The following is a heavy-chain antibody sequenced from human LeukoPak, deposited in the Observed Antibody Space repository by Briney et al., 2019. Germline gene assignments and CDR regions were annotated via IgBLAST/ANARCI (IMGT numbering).Heavy chain of an antibody. J-gene: IGHJ6*03. V-gene: IGHV4-61*02. Sequence: PSETLSLTCTVSGGSISSSSYYWSWIRQPAGKGLEWIGRIYTSGSTNYNPSLKSRVTMSVDTSKNQFSLKLSSVTAADTAVYYCARGVDIVATITGYYYYMDVWGKGTTVTVSS. CDR1: GGSISSSSYY. CDR2: IYTSGST. D-gene: IGHD5-12*01. CDR3: ARGVDIVATITGYYYYMDV.